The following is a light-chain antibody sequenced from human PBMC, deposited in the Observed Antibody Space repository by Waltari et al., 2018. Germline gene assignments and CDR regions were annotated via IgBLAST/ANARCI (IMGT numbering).Light chain of an antibody. V-gene: IGLV2-11*01. CDR3: CSYAGTYTWL. J-gene: IGLJ3*02. CDR1: SSDVGGSNY. CDR2: DDS. Sequence: QSALTQPRSVSGSPGQSVTISCTGTSSDVGGSNYVSWYQQLPGKAPTVVIYDDSRRPSGVPDRFTGSRSGNTATLTISGLQAEDEADYHCCSYAGTYTWLFGGGTKLTVL.